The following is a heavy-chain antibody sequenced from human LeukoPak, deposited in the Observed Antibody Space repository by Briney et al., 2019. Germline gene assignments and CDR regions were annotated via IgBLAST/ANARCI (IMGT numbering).Heavy chain of an antibody. V-gene: IGHV4-34*01. CDR1: GGSFSGYY. J-gene: IGHJ4*02. Sequence: SETLSLTCGVYGGSFSGYYWSWIRQPPGKGLEWIGEINHSGSTNYNPSLKSRVTISVDTSKNQFSLKLSSVTAADTAVYYCARGNYYDSSGYYGYWSQGTLVTVSS. D-gene: IGHD3-22*01. CDR2: INHSGST. CDR3: ARGNYYDSSGYYGY.